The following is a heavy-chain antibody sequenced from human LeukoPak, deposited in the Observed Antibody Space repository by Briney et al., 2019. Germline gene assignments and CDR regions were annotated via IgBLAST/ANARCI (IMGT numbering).Heavy chain of an antibody. CDR2: IIHIFGTT. V-gene: IGHV1-69*13. CDR1: GGTFNNYA. J-gene: IGHJ5*02. CDR3: AILSSGYTYGYVSGWFDP. Sequence: ASVKVSCKASGGTFNNYAISWVRQAPGQGLEWIGGIIHIFGTTNYAQKFQDRVTITADESTRTAWMELSSLTSEDTAVYYCAILSSGYTYGYVSGWFDPWGQGTLVTVSS. D-gene: IGHD5-18*01.